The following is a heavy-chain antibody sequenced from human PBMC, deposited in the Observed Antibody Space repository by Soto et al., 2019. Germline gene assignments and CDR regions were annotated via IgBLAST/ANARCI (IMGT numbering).Heavy chain of an antibody. CDR2: VHYSGNT. J-gene: IGHJ4*02. CDR1: GVSISDYY. CDR3: AREDGYNLDYFFDY. D-gene: IGHD5-12*01. Sequence: QVQLLESGPGLVKPSETLSLTCTVSGVSISDYYWNWIRQPPGKGLEWIGYVHYSGNTKYNPSLKSRLTISVDKSKNQFSLNVSSVTAADTAVYYCAREDGYNLDYFFDYWGQGTLVTVSS. V-gene: IGHV4-59*01.